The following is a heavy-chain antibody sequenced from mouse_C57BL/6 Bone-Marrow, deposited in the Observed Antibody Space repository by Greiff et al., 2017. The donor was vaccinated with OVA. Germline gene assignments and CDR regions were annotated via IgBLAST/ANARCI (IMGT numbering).Heavy chain of an antibody. CDR3: ARDRGITTAYYFDY. V-gene: IGHV5-16*01. CDR2: INYDGSST. Sequence: EVMLVESEGGLVQPGSSMKLSCTASGFTFSDYYMAWVRQVPEKGLEWVANINYDGSSTYYLDSLKSRFIISRDNAKNILYLQMSSLKSEDTATYYCARDRGITTAYYFDYWGQGTTLTVSS. D-gene: IGHD1-1*01. J-gene: IGHJ2*01. CDR1: GFTFSDYY.